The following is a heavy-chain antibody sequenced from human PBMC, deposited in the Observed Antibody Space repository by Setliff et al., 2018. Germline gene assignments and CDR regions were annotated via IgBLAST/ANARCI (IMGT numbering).Heavy chain of an antibody. V-gene: IGHV3-53*01. CDR1: GLIVSDIH. D-gene: IGHD3-9*01. CDR2: IYNSDSR. J-gene: IGHJ4*02. CDR3: ANHNPARRALNGTPLDN. Sequence: GESLKISCAVSGLIVSDIHMTWVRQTPGKGLEWLSVIYNSDSRYYADPVKGRFTISRDNSKNALYLQMRSLRAEDTAIYYCANHNPARRALNGTPLDNWGQGTLVTVSS.